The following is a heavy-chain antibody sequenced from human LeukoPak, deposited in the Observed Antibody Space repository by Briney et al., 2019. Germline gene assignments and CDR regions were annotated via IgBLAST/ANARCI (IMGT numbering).Heavy chain of an antibody. D-gene: IGHD3-22*01. Sequence: SDTLSLTCAVYGGSFSGYYWNWIRQPPGKGLEWIGEINHSGSTNYNPSLKSRVSISVDKSKNQFSLKLSSVTDADTAVYYCARGYYFYDSSGPVSAYWGQGTLVTVSS. CDR1: GGSFSGYY. V-gene: IGHV4-34*01. CDR2: INHSGST. CDR3: ARGYYFYDSSGPVSAY. J-gene: IGHJ4*02.